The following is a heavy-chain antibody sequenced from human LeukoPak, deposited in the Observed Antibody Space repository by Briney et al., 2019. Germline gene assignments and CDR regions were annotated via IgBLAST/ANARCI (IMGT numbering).Heavy chain of an antibody. D-gene: IGHD3-16*02. CDR2: ISASGP. CDR1: GFTFSRLA. V-gene: IGHV3-23*01. Sequence: GGSLRLSYAASGFTFSRLAMTWVRQAPGKGLEWVSTISASGPYYADAVRGRFTISRDNSRNTLSLQMDSLRAEDTAVYYCAKDRESDGYPCLDHWGLGTLVTVSS. J-gene: IGHJ4*02. CDR3: AKDRESDGYPCLDH.